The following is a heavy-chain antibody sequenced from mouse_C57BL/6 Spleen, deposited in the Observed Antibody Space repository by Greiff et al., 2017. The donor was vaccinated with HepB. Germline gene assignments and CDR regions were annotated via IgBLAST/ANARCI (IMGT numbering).Heavy chain of an antibody. J-gene: IGHJ4*01. CDR3: ARKQLRLLNAMDY. D-gene: IGHD3-2*02. CDR2: IDPSDSYT. CDR1: GYTFTSYW. V-gene: IGHV1-69*01. Sequence: QVQLKQPGAELVMPGASVKLSCKASGYTFTSYWMHWVKQRPGQGLEWIGEIDPSDSYTNYNQKFKGKSTLTVDKSSSTAYMQLSSLTSEDSAVYYCARKQLRLLNAMDYWGQGTSVTVSS.